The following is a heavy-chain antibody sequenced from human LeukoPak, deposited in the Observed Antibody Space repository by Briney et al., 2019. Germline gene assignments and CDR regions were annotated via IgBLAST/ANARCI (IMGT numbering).Heavy chain of an antibody. Sequence: SETLSLTCTVSGGSIGRSSYYWGWIRQPPGKGLEWIGNIYYSGSTYYNPSLKSRVTISVDTSKNQFSLKLSSVTAADTAVYYCARQSIAARYYYYYMDVWGKGTTVTVSS. CDR1: GGSIGRSSYY. J-gene: IGHJ6*03. CDR2: IYYSGST. D-gene: IGHD6-6*01. CDR3: ARQSIAARYYYYYMDV. V-gene: IGHV4-39*01.